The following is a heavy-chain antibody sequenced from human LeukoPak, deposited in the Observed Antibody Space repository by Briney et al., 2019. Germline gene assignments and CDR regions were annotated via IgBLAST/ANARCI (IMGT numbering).Heavy chain of an antibody. CDR2: ISSSSSYI. CDR1: GFTFSSYS. Sequence: GGSLRLSCAASGFTFSSYSMNWVRQAPGKGLEWVSSISSSSSYIYYADSVKGRFTISRDNAKNSLYLQMNSLRAEDTAVYYCVRIRFYYHRGPDLDLYYFDYWGQGTLVTVSS. J-gene: IGHJ4*02. CDR3: VRIRFYYHRGPDLDLYYFDY. D-gene: IGHD3-22*01. V-gene: IGHV3-21*04.